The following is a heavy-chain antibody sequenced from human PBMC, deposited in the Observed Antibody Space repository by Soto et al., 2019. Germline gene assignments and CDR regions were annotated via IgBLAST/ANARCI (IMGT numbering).Heavy chain of an antibody. CDR1: GYTITRHW. Sequence: ASVKVSCKASGYTITRHWMHWVLQAPGQRLEWMGVINPSGDSTIYAEKFQGRVTMTRDTSTSTVYMELSSLRSDDTAVYYCARDNSYDSGGAKGWYFDLWGRGTLVTVSS. V-gene: IGHV1-46*01. J-gene: IGHJ2*01. D-gene: IGHD3-22*01. CDR2: INPSGDST. CDR3: ARDNSYDSGGAKGWYFDL.